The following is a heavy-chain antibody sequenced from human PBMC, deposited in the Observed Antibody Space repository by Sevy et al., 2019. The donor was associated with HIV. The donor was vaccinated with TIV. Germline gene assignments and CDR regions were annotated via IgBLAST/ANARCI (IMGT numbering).Heavy chain of an antibody. CDR2: MGEDGLTT. CDR3: TRETTYYDASGHVPGDI. D-gene: IGHD3-16*01. CDR1: IFTFNIYG. J-gene: IGHJ3*02. Sequence: GGSLRLSCAASIFTFNIYGMQWVRQAPGKGLEWVAYMGEDGLTTYYADSVKGRFTISRDSSKNTLYLQMNSLRIEDAALYYCTRETTYYDASGHVPGDIWGQGTMVTVSS. V-gene: IGHV3-30*02.